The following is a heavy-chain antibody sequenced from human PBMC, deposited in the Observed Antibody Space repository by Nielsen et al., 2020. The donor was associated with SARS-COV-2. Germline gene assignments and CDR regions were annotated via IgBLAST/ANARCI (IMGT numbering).Heavy chain of an antibody. J-gene: IGHJ6*02. CDR3: ARYSGGYNWAESGKYYYYGMDV. D-gene: IGHD5-24*01. Sequence: VRQMPGKGLAWRGIIYPGASAPRYSPSFQGPVTISAAKSLSTAYLQWSSLKASDTAMYYCARYSGGYNWAESGKYYYYGMDVWGQGTTVTVSS. V-gene: IGHV5-51*01. CDR2: IYPGASAP.